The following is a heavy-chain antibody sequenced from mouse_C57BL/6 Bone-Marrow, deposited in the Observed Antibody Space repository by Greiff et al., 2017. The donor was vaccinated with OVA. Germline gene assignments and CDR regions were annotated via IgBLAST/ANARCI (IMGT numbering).Heavy chain of an antibody. CDR3: VLRAY. CDR1: GFSLTSYG. CDR2: IWSGGSS. J-gene: IGHJ3*01. Sequence: VQLKESGPGLVQPSQSLSITCTVSGFSLTSYGVHWVRQSPGKGLAWLGVIWSGGSSDYNAAFISRLSISKDNSKSQVFFKMNRLQADDTAIYYCVLRAYWGQGTLVTVSA. V-gene: IGHV2-2*01.